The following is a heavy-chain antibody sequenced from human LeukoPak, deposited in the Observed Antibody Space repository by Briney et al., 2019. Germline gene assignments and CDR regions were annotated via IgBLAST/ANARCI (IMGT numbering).Heavy chain of an antibody. CDR1: GGSISSSSYY. CDR3: ARHVVESGAYQVDY. V-gene: IGHV4-39*01. J-gene: IGHJ4*02. D-gene: IGHD2-21*01. CDR2: IYYSGST. Sequence: TSETLSLTCTVSGGSISSSSYYWGWIRQPPGQGLEWIGSIYYSGSTYYNPSLKSRVTISVDTSKNQFSLKLSSVTAADTAVYYCARHVVESGAYQVDYWGQGTLVTVSS.